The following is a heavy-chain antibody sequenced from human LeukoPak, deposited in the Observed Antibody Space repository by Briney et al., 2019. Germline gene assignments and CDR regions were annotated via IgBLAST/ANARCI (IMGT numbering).Heavy chain of an antibody. CDR1: GGSISSGSYY. CDR3: ARDVPPMALRYFGDAFDI. CDR2: IYTSGST. D-gene: IGHD3-9*01. J-gene: IGHJ3*02. V-gene: IGHV4-61*02. Sequence: PSETLSLTCTVRGGSISSGSYYWSWIRQPAGKGLEWIRRIYTSGSTNYNPSLKSRVTISVDTSKNQFSLKLSSVTAADTAVYYCARDVPPMALRYFGDAFDIWGQGTMVTVSS.